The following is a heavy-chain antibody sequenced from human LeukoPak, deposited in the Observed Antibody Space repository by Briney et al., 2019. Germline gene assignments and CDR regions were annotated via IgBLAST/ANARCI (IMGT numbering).Heavy chain of an antibody. CDR2: ISWNSGSI. V-gene: IGHV3-9*03. J-gene: IGHJ4*02. CDR1: GFTFDDYA. Sequence: PGGSLRLSCAASGFTFDDYAMHWVRQAPGKGLEWVSGISWNSGSIGYADSVKGRFTISRDNAKNSLYLQMNSLRAEDMALYYCAKGYCSGGSCCLDYWGKGTLVTVSS. D-gene: IGHD2-15*01. CDR3: AKGYCSGGSCCLDY.